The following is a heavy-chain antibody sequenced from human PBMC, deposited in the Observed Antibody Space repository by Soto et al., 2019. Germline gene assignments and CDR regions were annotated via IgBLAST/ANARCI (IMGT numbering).Heavy chain of an antibody. CDR2: FDPEGGGT. CDR3: ATSRASIAVAGETEYYFDY. CDR1: GHTLTELS. D-gene: IGHD6-19*01. J-gene: IGHJ4*02. V-gene: IGHV1-2*04. Sequence: ASVKVSCKISGHTLTELSIHWVRQAPGKGLEWMGGFDPEGGGTNYAQKFQGWVTMTRDTSISTVYMELSRPRSDDTAVYYCATSRASIAVAGETEYYFDYWGQGTLVTVSS.